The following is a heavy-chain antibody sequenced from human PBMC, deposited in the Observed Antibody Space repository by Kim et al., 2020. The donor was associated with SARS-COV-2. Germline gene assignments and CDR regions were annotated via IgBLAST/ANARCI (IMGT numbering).Heavy chain of an antibody. J-gene: IGHJ3*02. Sequence: DSVKRRFTISRDNAKNSLYLQMNSLRAEDTAVYYWARENNWNGPDDAFDIWGQGTMVTVSS. D-gene: IGHD1-20*01. CDR3: ARENNWNGPDDAFDI. V-gene: IGHV3-21*01.